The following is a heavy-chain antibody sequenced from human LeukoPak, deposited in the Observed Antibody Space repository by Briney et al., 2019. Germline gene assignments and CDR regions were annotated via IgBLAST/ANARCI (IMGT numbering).Heavy chain of an antibody. CDR2: IYYSGST. D-gene: IGHD5-12*01. V-gene: IGHV4-59*01. J-gene: IGHJ4*02. CDR3: ARGYSGYDWAYFGY. CDR1: GGSISSYY. Sequence: SETLSLTCTVSGGSISSYYWSWIRQPPGKGLEWIGYIYYSGSTNYNPSLKSRVTISVDTSKNQSSLKLSSVTAADTAVYYCARGYSGYDWAYFGYWGQGNLVTVSS.